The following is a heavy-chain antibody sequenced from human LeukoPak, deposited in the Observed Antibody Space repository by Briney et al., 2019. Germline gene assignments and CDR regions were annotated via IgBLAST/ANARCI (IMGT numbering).Heavy chain of an antibody. J-gene: IGHJ4*02. Sequence: SETLSLTCAVYGGSFSGYYWSWIRQPPGKGLEWIGEINHSGSTNYNPSLKGRVTISVDTSKNQFSLKLSSVTAADTAVYYCARGADSGYDPLDYWGQGTLVTVSS. CDR1: GGSFSGYY. D-gene: IGHD5-12*01. CDR2: INHSGST. CDR3: ARGADSGYDPLDY. V-gene: IGHV4-34*01.